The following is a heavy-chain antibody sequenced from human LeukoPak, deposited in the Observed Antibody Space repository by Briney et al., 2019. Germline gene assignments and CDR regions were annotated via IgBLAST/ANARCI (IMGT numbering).Heavy chain of an antibody. Sequence: PGGPLRLSCAASGFTFSSYSMNWVRQAPGKGLEWASFISSSSSYIYYADSVKGRFTISRDNAKNSLYLQMNSLRAEDTAVYYCARDEPPRGSSGWYHHWGQGTLVTVSS. D-gene: IGHD6-19*01. CDR1: GFTFSSYS. CDR3: ARDEPPRGSSGWYHH. V-gene: IGHV3-21*01. J-gene: IGHJ4*02. CDR2: ISSSSSYI.